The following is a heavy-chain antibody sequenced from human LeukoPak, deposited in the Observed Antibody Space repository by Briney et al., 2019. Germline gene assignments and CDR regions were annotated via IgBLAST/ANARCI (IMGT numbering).Heavy chain of an antibody. CDR3: AKASRIAVAGNNINY. CDR1: GFTFSSYA. V-gene: IGHV3-23*01. CDR2: ISGSGGST. D-gene: IGHD6-19*01. J-gene: IGHJ4*02. Sequence: GGSLRLSCAASGFTFSSYAMRWVRQAPGKGLEWVSAISGSGGSTYYADSVKGRFTISRDNSKNTLYLQMNSLRAEDTAVYYCAKASRIAVAGNNINYWGQGTLVTVSS.